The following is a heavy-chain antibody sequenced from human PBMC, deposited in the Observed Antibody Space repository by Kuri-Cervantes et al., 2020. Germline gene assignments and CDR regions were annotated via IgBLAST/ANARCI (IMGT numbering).Heavy chain of an antibody. CDR2: IYSGGST. Sequence: ETLSLTCTVSSGSISSSSYYWGWIRQPPGKGLEWVSVIYSGGSTYYADSVKGRFTISRDNSKNTLYLQMNSLRAEDTAVYYCARTQTNTAMGRNAFDIWGQGTMVTVSS. V-gene: IGHV3-53*01. D-gene: IGHD5-18*01. CDR3: ARTQTNTAMGRNAFDI. J-gene: IGHJ3*02. CDR1: SGSISSSSYY.